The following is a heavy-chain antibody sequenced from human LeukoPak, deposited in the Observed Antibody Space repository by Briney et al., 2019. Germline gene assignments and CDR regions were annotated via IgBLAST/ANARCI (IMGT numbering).Heavy chain of an antibody. V-gene: IGHV3-30-3*01. CDR3: ARDPLSLNYFDY. Sequence: GGSLRLSCAASGFTFSSYAMHWVRQAPGKGLEWVAVISYDGSNKYYADSVKGRFTISRDNSKNTLYLQMNSLRAEDTAVYYCARDPLSLNYFDYWGQGTLVTVSS. D-gene: IGHD5/OR15-5a*01. J-gene: IGHJ4*02. CDR2: ISYDGSNK. CDR1: GFTFSSYA.